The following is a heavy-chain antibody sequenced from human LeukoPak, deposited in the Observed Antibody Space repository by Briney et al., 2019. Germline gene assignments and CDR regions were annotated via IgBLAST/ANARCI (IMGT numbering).Heavy chain of an antibody. J-gene: IGHJ6*02. CDR1: GYTFTSYD. CDR3: AGDRITIFGVAPGSYGMDV. CDR2: MNPNSGNT. D-gene: IGHD3-3*01. V-gene: IGHV1-8*01. Sequence: ASVTVSCKASGYTFTSYDINWVRQATGQGLEWMGWMNPNSGNTGYAQKFQGRVTMTRNTSISTAYMELSSLRSEDTAVYYCAGDRITIFGVAPGSYGMDVWGQGTTVTVSS.